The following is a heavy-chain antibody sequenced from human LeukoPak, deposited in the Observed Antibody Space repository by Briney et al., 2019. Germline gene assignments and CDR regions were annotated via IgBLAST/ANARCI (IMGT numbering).Heavy chain of an antibody. D-gene: IGHD3-10*01. CDR1: GGTFSSYA. Sequence: ASVKVSCKASGGTFSSYAISWVRQAPGLGLEWMGGIIPIFGTANYAQKFQGRVTITADESTSTAYMELSSLRSEDTAVYYCARDGKLLWFGESYYGMDVWGKGTTVTVSS. CDR2: IIPIFGTA. CDR3: ARDGKLLWFGESYYGMDV. J-gene: IGHJ6*04. V-gene: IGHV1-69*13.